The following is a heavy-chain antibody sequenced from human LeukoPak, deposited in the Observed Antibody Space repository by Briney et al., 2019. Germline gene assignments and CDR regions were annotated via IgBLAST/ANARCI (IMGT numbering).Heavy chain of an antibody. V-gene: IGHV3-48*01. J-gene: IGHJ6*02. D-gene: IGHD2-2*01. CDR3: ARDVILHIAVDYYYGMDV. Sequence: GGSLRLSCAASGFTFSSYSMNWVRQAPGKGLEWVSYISSSSSTIYYADSVKGRFTISRDNAKNSLYLQMNSLRAEDTAVYYCARDVILHIAVDYYYGMDVWGQGTTVTVSS. CDR2: ISSSSSTI. CDR1: GFTFSSYS.